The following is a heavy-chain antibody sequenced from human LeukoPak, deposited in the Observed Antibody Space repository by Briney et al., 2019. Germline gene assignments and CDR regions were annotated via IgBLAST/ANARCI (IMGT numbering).Heavy chain of an antibody. CDR3: ARTRYFNSYGYGY. V-gene: IGHV3-23*01. D-gene: IGHD5-18*01. CDR2: ISGSGGST. J-gene: IGHJ4*02. Sequence: PGGSLRLSCAASGFTFSSYGMSWVRQAPGKGLEWVSAISGSGGSTYYADSVKGRFTISRDNAKNSLYLQMNSLRAEDTAVYYCARTRYFNSYGYGYWGQGTLVTVSS. CDR1: GFTFSSYG.